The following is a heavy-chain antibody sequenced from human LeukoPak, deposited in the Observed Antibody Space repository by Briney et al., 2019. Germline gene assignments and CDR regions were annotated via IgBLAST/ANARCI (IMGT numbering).Heavy chain of an antibody. Sequence: SVNVSCKASGGTFSSYAISWVRQAPGPGLEWMGRIIPILGIANYAQKFQGRVTITADKSTSTAYMELSSLRSEDTAVYYCASDLVVAATLFPRFFDPWGQGTLVTVSS. J-gene: IGHJ5*02. D-gene: IGHD2-15*01. CDR2: IIPILGIA. CDR3: ASDLVVAATLFPRFFDP. CDR1: GGTFSSYA. V-gene: IGHV1-69*04.